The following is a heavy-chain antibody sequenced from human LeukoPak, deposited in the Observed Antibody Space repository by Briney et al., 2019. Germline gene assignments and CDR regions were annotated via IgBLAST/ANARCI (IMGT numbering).Heavy chain of an antibody. V-gene: IGHV4-59*01. J-gene: IGHJ4*02. CDR2: IYYSGST. CDR3: ASFEYSGYDSGPLFDY. Sequence: SETLSLTCTVSGGSISSYYWSWIRQPPGKGLEWIGYIYYSGSTNYNPSLKSRVTISVDTSKNQFSLKLSSVTAADTAVYYCASFEYSGYDSGPLFDYWGQGTLVTVFS. D-gene: IGHD5-12*01. CDR1: GGSISSYY.